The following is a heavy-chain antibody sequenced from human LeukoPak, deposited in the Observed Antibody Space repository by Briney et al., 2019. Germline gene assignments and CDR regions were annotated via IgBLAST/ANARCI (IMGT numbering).Heavy chain of an antibody. CDR3: ARVAPPRNYRSLQPWDY. CDR2: INPNSGGT. J-gene: IGHJ4*02. V-gene: IGHV1-2*02. CDR1: GYTFTGYY. D-gene: IGHD1-1*01. Sequence: ASVKVSCKASGYTFTGYYMHWVRQAPGQGLEWMGWINPNSGGTNYAQKFQGRVTMTRDTSISTAYMELSRLRSDDTAVYYCARVAPPRNYRSLQPWDYWGQGTLVTVSS.